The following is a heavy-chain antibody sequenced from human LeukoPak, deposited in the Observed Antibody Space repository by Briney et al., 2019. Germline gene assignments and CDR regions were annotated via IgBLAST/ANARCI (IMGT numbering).Heavy chain of an antibody. J-gene: IGHJ5*02. CDR1: GFTFSSYW. CDR2: IKTDGSEK. D-gene: IGHD3-9*01. CDR3: ARDYTGYFP. V-gene: IGHV3-7*03. Sequence: GGSLRLSCEASGFTFSSYWMSWVRQAPGKGLEWVANIKTDGSEKYYVDSVKGRFTISRDNAKNSLYLQMNSLRAEDTAVYYCARDYTGYFPWGQGTQVTVSS.